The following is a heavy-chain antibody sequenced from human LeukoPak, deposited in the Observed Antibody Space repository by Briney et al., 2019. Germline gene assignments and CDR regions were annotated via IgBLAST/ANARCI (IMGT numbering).Heavy chain of an antibody. J-gene: IGHJ6*03. D-gene: IGHD1-14*01. V-gene: IGHV3-30*18. CDR2: ISYDGSNK. CDR3: AKDAPRATGRTLYYYYYMDV. Sequence: GGSLRLSCAASGFTFSSYGMHWVRQAPGKGLEWVAVISYDGSNKYYADSVKGRFTISRDNSKNPLYLQMNSLRAEDTAVYYCAKDAPRATGRTLYYYYYMDVWGKGTTVTISS. CDR1: GFTFSSYG.